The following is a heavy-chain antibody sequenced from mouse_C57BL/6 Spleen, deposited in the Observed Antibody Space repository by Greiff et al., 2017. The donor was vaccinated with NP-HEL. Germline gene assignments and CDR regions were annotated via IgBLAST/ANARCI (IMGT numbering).Heavy chain of an antibody. D-gene: IGHD1-1*02. CDR1: GYTFTDYY. CDR2: IYPGSGNT. J-gene: IGHJ4*01. Sequence: VQRVESGAELVRPGASVKLSCKASGYTFTDYYINWVKQRPGQGLEWIARIYPGSGNTYYNEKFKGKATLTAEKSSSTAYMQLSSLTSEDSAVYFCARYYGYAMDYWGQGTSVTVSS. CDR3: ARYYGYAMDY. V-gene: IGHV1-76*01.